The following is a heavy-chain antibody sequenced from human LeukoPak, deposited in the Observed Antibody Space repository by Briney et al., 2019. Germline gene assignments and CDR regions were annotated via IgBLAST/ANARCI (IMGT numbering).Heavy chain of an antibody. Sequence: GGSLRLSCAASGFTFSGYGMHWVRQAPGKGLEWVAVIWVDGSNKYYTDSVKGRFTISRDNSKNTLYLQMNSLRAEDTALYYCAKDLSPYYYDSSGHYIPHDAFDIWGRGTMVTVSS. CDR1: GFTFSGYG. CDR3: AKDLSPYYYDSSGHYIPHDAFDI. V-gene: IGHV3-33*06. J-gene: IGHJ3*02. D-gene: IGHD3-22*01. CDR2: IWVDGSNK.